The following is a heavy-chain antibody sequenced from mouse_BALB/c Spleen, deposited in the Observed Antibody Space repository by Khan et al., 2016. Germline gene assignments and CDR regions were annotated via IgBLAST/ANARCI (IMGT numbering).Heavy chain of an antibody. V-gene: IGHV3-2*02. Sequence: EVQLQESGPGLVKPSQSLSLTCTVTGYSITSDYAWNWIRQFPGNKLEWMGYIGYSGSTSYNPSLKSRISITRDSSKNQFFLQLNSVTTEDTATYYCALLRLACWGQGTLVAVSA. J-gene: IGHJ3*01. D-gene: IGHD1-2*01. CDR1: GYSITSDYA. CDR3: ALLRLAC. CDR2: IGYSGST.